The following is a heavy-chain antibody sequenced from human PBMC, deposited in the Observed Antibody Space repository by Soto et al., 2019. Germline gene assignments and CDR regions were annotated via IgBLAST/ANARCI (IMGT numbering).Heavy chain of an antibody. D-gene: IGHD3-3*01. CDR1: GGSFSSGDYY. Sequence: QVRLQESGPGLVKPSQTVTLTCNVSGGSFSSGDYYWNWIRQFPGKGLESIGYVFNRETTHYNPSLKGRVSMSVDTSKNQFTLTLMSVTAADTAVYFCAREVREVLFGLDGLDVWGQGTTVTVSS. V-gene: IGHV4-31*02. J-gene: IGHJ6*02. CDR3: AREVREVLFGLDGLDV. CDR2: VFNRETT.